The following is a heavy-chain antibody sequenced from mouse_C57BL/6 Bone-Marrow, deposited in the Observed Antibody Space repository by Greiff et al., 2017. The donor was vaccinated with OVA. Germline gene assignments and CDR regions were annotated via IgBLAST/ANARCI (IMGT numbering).Heavy chain of an antibody. J-gene: IGHJ1*03. V-gene: IGHV5-6*02. CDR3: ARRGWLTLYWYFDV. CDR1: GFTFSSYG. CDR2: ISSGGSYT. D-gene: IGHD2-3*01. Sequence: EVMLVESGGDFVKPGGSLKLSCAASGFTFSSYGMSWVRQTPDKRLEWVATISSGGSYTYYPDSVKGRFTISRDNAKNTLYLQMSSLKSEDTAMYYCARRGWLTLYWYFDVWGTGTTVTVSS.